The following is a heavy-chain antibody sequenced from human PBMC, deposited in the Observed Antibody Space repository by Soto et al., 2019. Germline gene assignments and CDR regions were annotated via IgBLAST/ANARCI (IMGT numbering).Heavy chain of an antibody. CDR3: ARDRTQGWFGELLSWFDP. CDR1: GYTFTSYG. CDR2: ISAYNGNT. V-gene: IGHV1-18*04. D-gene: IGHD3-10*01. Sequence: QVQLVQSGAEVKKPGASVKVSCKASGYTFTSYGISWVRQAPGQGLEWMGWISAYNGNTNYAQKLQGRVTMTTDTSTSTAYMELRSLISDDTAVYYCARDRTQGWFGELLSWFDPWGQGTLVTVSS. J-gene: IGHJ5*02.